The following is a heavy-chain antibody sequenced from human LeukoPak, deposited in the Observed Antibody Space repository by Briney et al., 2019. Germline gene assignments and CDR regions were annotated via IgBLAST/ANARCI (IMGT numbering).Heavy chain of an antibody. V-gene: IGHV4-61*02. CDR1: GDSISSSSYY. CDR3: AREVDSSREVWFDP. D-gene: IGHD6-13*01. Sequence: SETLSLTCTVSGDSISSSSYYWSWIRQPAGKGLEWIGRIYTSGSTNYNPSLKSRVTISVDTSKNQFSLKLSSVTAADTAVYYCAREVDSSREVWFDPWGQGTLVTVSS. CDR2: IYTSGST. J-gene: IGHJ5*02.